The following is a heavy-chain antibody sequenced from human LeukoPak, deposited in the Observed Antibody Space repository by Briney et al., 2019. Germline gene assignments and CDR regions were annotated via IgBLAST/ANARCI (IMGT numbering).Heavy chain of an antibody. Sequence: GASVKVSCKASVYTFTSYGICWVRPAPGQGLAWMGWISAYNGKRHNAQKLHGRVTMTPDTSTSTAYMELRSMRSDATAVYYCARDGLARYCSSTSCPDDWFDPGGQGTLVTVSS. CDR1: VYTFTSYG. D-gene: IGHD2-2*01. CDR3: ARDGLARYCSSTSCPDDWFDP. J-gene: IGHJ5*02. CDR2: ISAYNGKR. V-gene: IGHV1-18*01.